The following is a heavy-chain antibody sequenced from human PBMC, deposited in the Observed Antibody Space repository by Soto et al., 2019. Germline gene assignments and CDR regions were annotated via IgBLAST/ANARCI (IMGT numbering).Heavy chain of an antibody. CDR2: ISSTDGDT. Sequence: EVQVLESGGGLVQPGGSLRLSCAASEFTVSSYAMTWVRQAPGKGLEWVSVISSTDGDTYYADSVKGRFTISRDNSKNTLFLQMNSLRAVDTALYYCARGRWDRSGWYFDYWGQGSLVTVSS. CDR1: EFTVSSYA. D-gene: IGHD6-19*01. J-gene: IGHJ4*02. CDR3: ARGRWDRSGWYFDY. V-gene: IGHV3-23*01.